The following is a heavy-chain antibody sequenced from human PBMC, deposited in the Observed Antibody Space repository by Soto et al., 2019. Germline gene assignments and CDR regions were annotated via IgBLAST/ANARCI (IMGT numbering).Heavy chain of an antibody. J-gene: IGHJ5*02. Sequence: EVQVVESGGGLVQPGASLRLSCAASGFRYRDHWMSWVRQAPGKGPEWVANIHPDLSDIAYVDSVKGRFTISRDNAKNSVYLQMNSLRFEATAIYYCVRGHGWFDPWGQGALVTVSS. CDR1: GFRYRDHW. CDR3: VRGHGWFDP. V-gene: IGHV3-7*01. CDR2: IHPDLSDI.